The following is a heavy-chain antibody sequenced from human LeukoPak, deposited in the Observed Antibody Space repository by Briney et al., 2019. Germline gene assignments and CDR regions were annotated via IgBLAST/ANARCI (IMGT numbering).Heavy chain of an antibody. D-gene: IGHD2-15*01. Sequence: SVKVSCKASGFTFTSSAMQWVRQARGQRLEWIGWIVVGSGNTNYAQKFQERVTIPRDMSTSTAYMELSSLRSEDTAVYYCAAVIGSGLLPSAFDIWGQGKMVTVSS. J-gene: IGHJ3*02. CDR1: GFTFTSSA. CDR3: AAVIGSGLLPSAFDI. V-gene: IGHV1-58*02. CDR2: IVVGSGNT.